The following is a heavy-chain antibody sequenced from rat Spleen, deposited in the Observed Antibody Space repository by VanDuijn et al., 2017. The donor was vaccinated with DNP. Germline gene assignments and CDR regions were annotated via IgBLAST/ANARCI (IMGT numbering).Heavy chain of an antibody. Sequence: VQLKESGPGLVQPSQTLSLTCTVSGFSLTSNSVHWVRQAPKKGLEWVATIINDGKRTYYRDSVKGRFTISRDNAKSTLYLQMDSLRSEDTATYYCATRGTTRVSWGQGVMVTVSS. D-gene: IGHD1-4*01. CDR2: IINDGKRT. CDR1: GFSLTSNS. J-gene: IGHJ2*01. CDR3: ATRGTTRVS. V-gene: IGHV5S10*01.